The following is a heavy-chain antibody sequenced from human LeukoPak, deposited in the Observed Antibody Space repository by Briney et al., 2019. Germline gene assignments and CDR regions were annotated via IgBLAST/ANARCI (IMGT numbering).Heavy chain of an antibody. Sequence: GGSLRLSCAASGFTFSDYAMSWVRQAPGRGLEWVSSIGSSGDTASYADSVKGRLTISRDKSVNTPYLQMNSLRAEDTAVYYCARDDVTIFGVVKGYYGMDVWGQGTTVTVSS. CDR2: IGSSGDTA. CDR3: ARDDVTIFGVVKGYYGMDV. CDR1: GFTFSDYA. J-gene: IGHJ6*02. V-gene: IGHV3-23*01. D-gene: IGHD3-3*01.